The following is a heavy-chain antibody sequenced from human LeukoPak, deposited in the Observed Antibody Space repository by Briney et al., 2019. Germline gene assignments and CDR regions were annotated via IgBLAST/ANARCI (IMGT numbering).Heavy chain of an antibody. CDR2: IYYSGST. CDR3: ARVRDSYAPLLFDY. D-gene: IGHD5-18*01. J-gene: IGHJ4*02. V-gene: IGHV4-30-4*01. Sequence: PSETLSLTCAVYGGSFSGYYWSWIRQPPGKGLEWIGYIYYSGSTYYNPSLKSRVTISVDTSKNQFSLKLSSVTAADTAVYYCARVRDSYAPLLFDYWGQGTLVTVSS. CDR1: GGSFSGYY.